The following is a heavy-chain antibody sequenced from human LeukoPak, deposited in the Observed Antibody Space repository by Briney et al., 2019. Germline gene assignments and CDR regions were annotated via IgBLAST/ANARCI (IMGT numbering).Heavy chain of an antibody. CDR1: GGSISSSSYY. D-gene: IGHD6-13*01. CDR2: IFYSGST. V-gene: IGHV4-39*01. J-gene: IGHJ5*02. Sequence: SETLSLTCTVSGGSISSSSYYWGWIRQPPGKGLEWIGSIFYSGSTYYNPSLKSRVTISVDTSKNQFSLKLSSVTAADTAVYYCARHQVGSTSEAHWFDPWGQGTLVTVSS. CDR3: ARHQVGSTSEAHWFDP.